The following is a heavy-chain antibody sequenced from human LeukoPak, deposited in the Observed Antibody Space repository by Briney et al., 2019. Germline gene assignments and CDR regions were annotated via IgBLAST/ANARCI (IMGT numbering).Heavy chain of an antibody. D-gene: IGHD5-18*01. J-gene: IGHJ6*03. CDR3: ARDRWIQLWSPGYYMDV. CDR2: INPNSGGT. V-gene: IGHV1-2*02. CDR1: GYTFTGYY. Sequence: ASVKVSCKASGYTFTGYYMHWVRQAPGQGLEWMGWINPNSGGTNYAQKFRGRVTMTRDTSISTAYMELSRLRSDDTAVYYCARDRWIQLWSPGYYMDVWGKGTTVTVSS.